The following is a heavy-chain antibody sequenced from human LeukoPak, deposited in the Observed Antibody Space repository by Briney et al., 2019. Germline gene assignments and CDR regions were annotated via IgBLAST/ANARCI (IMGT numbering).Heavy chain of an antibody. V-gene: IGHV3-30*18. CDR2: ISYDGSNK. D-gene: IGHD6-19*01. CDR1: GFTFSSYG. Sequence: PGRSLRLSCAASGFTFSSYGMHWVRQAPGKGLEWVAVISYDGSNKYYADSVKGRFTISRDNSKNTLYLQMNSLRAEDTAVYYCAKDLLAYSSGWGSSDYWGQGTLVTVSS. CDR3: AKDLLAYSSGWGSSDY. J-gene: IGHJ4*02.